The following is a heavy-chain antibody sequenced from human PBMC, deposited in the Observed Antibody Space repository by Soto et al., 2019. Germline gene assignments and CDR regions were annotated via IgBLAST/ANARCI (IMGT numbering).Heavy chain of an antibody. D-gene: IGHD6-19*01. CDR1: GFTFKESA. CDR3: AKGRGSGWAWYFDN. V-gene: IGHV3-23*01. CDR2: ISDTGAST. Sequence: QPGGSLRLSCAASGFTFKESAMNWVRQAPGKGLEGVASISDTGASTWYAESVRGRLSISRDNSKNTLYLQMNSRRGEDTAGYYCAKGRGSGWAWYFDNWGQGTLVTVSS. J-gene: IGHJ4*02.